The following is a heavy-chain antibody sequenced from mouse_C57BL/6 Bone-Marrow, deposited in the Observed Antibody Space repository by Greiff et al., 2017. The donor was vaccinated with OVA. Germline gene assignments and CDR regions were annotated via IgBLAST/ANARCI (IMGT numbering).Heavy chain of an antibody. CDR1: GFNIKDDY. CDR2: IDPENGDT. V-gene: IGHV14-4*01. Sequence: VHVKQSGAELVRPGASVKLSCTASGFNIKDDYMHWVKQRPEQGLEWIGWIDPENGDTEYASKFQGKATITADPSSNTAYLQLSSLTSEDTAVYYSTTEGAYWGQGTLVTVSA. J-gene: IGHJ3*01. CDR3: TTEGAY.